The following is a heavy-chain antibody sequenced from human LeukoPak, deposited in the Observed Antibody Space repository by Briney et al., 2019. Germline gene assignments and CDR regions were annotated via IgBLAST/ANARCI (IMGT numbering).Heavy chain of an antibody. CDR2: INYSGST. CDR3: ARDVAYLGGYDLLDY. D-gene: IGHD5-12*01. V-gene: IGHV4-59*12. CDR1: SDSISSYY. J-gene: IGHJ4*02. Sequence: SETLSLTCTLSSDSISSYYWSWIRQPPGKGLEWIGSINYSGSTKYNPSLKSRVTISVDTSKKQFSLKVTSVTAADTAVYYCARDVAYLGGYDLLDYWGQGTLVTVSS.